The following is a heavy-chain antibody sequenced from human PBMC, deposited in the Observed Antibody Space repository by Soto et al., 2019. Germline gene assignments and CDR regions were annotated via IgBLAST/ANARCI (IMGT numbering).Heavy chain of an antibody. CDR3: ARVFSGSSFDY. V-gene: IGHV3-21*01. CDR2: ISSSSSYI. D-gene: IGHD1-26*01. CDR1: GFTFSTYS. Sequence: GSLRLSCATSGFTFSTYSMNWVRQAPGKGLKWVSSISSSSSYIYYADSVKGRFTISRDNAKNSLYLQMNSLRAEDTAVYYFARVFSGSSFDYWGQGTLVTVSS. J-gene: IGHJ4*02.